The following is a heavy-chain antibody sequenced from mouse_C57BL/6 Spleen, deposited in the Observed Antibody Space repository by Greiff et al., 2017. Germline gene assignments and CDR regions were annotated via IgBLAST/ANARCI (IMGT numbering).Heavy chain of an antibody. D-gene: IGHD2-10*02. V-gene: IGHV1-76*01. CDR2: IYPGSGNT. CDR1: GYTFTDYY. CDR3: ARSGYGNYGAMDY. Sequence: QVQLQQSGAELVRPGASVKLSCKASGYTFTDYYINWVKQRPGQGLEWIARIYPGSGNTYYNEKFKGKATLTAEKSSSTAYMQLSRLTSEDSAVYFCARSGYGNYGAMDYWGQGTSVTVSS. J-gene: IGHJ4*01.